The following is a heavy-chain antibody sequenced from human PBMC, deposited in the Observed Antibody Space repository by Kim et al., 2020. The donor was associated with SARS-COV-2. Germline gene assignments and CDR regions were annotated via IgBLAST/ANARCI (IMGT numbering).Heavy chain of an antibody. Sequence: GGSLRLSCGASGFTFSGSAMHWVRQASGKGLEWVGRIRSKTNSYATGYVASVKGRFTISRDDSRNTAYLQMNSLKTEDTAVYYCTPGSGTSFGFGGSFGVWGLGTTVTVSS. D-gene: IGHD1-1*01. CDR1: GFTFSGSA. CDR2: IRSKTNSYAT. J-gene: IGHJ6*02. V-gene: IGHV3-73*01. CDR3: TPGSGTSFGFGGSFGV.